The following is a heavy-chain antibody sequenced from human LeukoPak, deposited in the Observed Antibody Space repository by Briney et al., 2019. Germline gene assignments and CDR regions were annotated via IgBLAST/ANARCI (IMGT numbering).Heavy chain of an antibody. V-gene: IGHV1-2*02. CDR3: WQLVRAGYYGMDV. J-gene: IGHJ6*02. CDR1: GYTFTGCY. Sequence: ASVKVSCKASGYTFTGCYMHWVRQAPGQGFEWMGWINPNSGGTNYAQKFQGRVTMTRDTSISTAYMELSRLRSDDTAVYYCWQLVRAGYYGMDVWGQGTTVTVSS. D-gene: IGHD6-6*01. CDR2: INPNSGGT.